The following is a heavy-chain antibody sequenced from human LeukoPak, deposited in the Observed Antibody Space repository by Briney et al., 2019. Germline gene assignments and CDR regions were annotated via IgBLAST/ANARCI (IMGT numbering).Heavy chain of an antibody. Sequence: ASVKVSCKSSGYTFTNYDINWVRQATGKELEWMGWMNGNSGYTGYAQKFHGRATMTRNTTISTAYMKLSNLRSEDTAVYYCVRDRFIAGGGDWGQGTPVTVPS. D-gene: IGHD1-26*01. CDR3: VRDRFIAGGGD. CDR1: GYTFTNYD. V-gene: IGHV1-8*02. J-gene: IGHJ1*01. CDR2: MNGNSGYT.